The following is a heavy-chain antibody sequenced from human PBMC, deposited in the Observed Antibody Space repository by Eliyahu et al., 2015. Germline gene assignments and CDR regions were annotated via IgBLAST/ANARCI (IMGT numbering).Heavy chain of an antibody. D-gene: IGHD1-7*01. CDR2: ISSSGSTI. Sequence: EVQLVESGGGLVQPGGSLRLSCPASGFTFXXYELNWVRQAPGKGLEWVSYISSSGSTIYYADSVKGRFTISRDNAKNSLYLQMNSLRAEDTAVYYCARDSPSRPNWNYVPSWFDPWGQGTLVTVSS. V-gene: IGHV3-48*03. J-gene: IGHJ5*02. CDR3: ARDSPSRPNWNYVPSWFDP. CDR1: GFTFXXYE.